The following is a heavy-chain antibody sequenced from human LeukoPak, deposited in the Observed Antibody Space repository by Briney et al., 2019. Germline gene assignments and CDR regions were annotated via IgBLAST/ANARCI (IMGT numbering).Heavy chain of an antibody. J-gene: IGHJ4*02. Sequence: GGSLRLSCAASGFTVSSNYMSWVRQAPGKGLEWVSVIYSGGSTYYADSVKGRFTISRDNSKNTLYLQMDSLRGEDTAVYYCAKDFRIGYSAHFDYWGQGALVTVSS. CDR1: GFTVSSNY. V-gene: IGHV3-53*01. CDR3: AKDFRIGYSAHFDY. CDR2: IYSGGST. D-gene: IGHD2-21*01.